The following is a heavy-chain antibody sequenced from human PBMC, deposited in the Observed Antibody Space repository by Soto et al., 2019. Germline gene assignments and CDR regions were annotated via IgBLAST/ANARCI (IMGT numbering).Heavy chain of an antibody. D-gene: IGHD3-10*01. J-gene: IGHJ6*02. Sequence: GESLKISCKGSGYSFTSYWISWVRQMPGKGLEWMGRIDPSDSYTNYSPSFQGHVTISADKSISTAYLQWSSLKASDTAMYYCARLSFEFGELFDKYYYYGMDVWGQGTTVTVSS. CDR2: IDPSDSYT. V-gene: IGHV5-10-1*01. CDR3: ARLSFEFGELFDKYYYYGMDV. CDR1: GYSFTSYW.